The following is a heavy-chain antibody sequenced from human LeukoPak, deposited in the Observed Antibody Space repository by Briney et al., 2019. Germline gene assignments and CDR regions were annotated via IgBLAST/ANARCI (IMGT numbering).Heavy chain of an antibody. J-gene: IGHJ4*02. CDR3: ARGVVTMVRGVLYFDY. CDR2: ISAYNGNT. V-gene: IGHV1-18*01. CDR1: GYTFTSYG. D-gene: IGHD3-10*01. Sequence: GASVKVSCKASGYTFTSYGISWVRQAPGQGLEWMGWISAYNGNTNYAQKLQGRVTMTTDTSTSTAYMELRSLRSDDTAVYYCARGVVTMVRGVLYFDYWGQGTLVTVSS.